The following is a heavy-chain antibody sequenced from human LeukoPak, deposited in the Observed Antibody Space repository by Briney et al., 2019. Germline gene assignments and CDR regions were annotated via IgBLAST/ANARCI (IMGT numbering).Heavy chain of an antibody. Sequence: ASVKVSCKASGYTFTGYYMHWVRQAPGQGLEWMGWINPNSGGTNYAQKFQGWVTMTRDTSISTAYMELSRLRSDDTAVYYCARTSIAARRANVFDIWGQGTMVTVSS. CDR1: GYTFTGYY. D-gene: IGHD6-6*01. V-gene: IGHV1-2*04. J-gene: IGHJ3*02. CDR2: INPNSGGT. CDR3: ARTSIAARRANVFDI.